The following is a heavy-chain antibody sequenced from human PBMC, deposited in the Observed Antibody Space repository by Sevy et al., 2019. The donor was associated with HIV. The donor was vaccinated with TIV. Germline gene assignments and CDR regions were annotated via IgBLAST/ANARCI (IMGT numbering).Heavy chain of an antibody. J-gene: IGHJ4*02. Sequence: SETLSLTCTVSGGSIRTFYWSWIRQPPGKGLEWIGYIYYSGSTNYNPSLKSRVTISVDTSKNQFSLKLSSVTAADTAVYYCARVPRTRSMAAAALYYFDYWGQGTLVTVSS. CDR2: IYYSGST. CDR1: GGSIRTFY. CDR3: ARVPRTRSMAAAALYYFDY. V-gene: IGHV4-59*01. D-gene: IGHD6-13*01.